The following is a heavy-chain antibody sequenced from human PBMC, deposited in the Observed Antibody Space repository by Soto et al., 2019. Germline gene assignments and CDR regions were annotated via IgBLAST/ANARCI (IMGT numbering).Heavy chain of an antibody. CDR2: ISAHNGNT. Sequence: QVHLVQSGAEVKKPGASVKVSCKASGYTFTSYGITWVRQAPGQGLEWMGWISAHNGNTDYAQKLQGRVIVARDTSTSTAYMELRSLRSDDTAVYYCARGRDGDDWGQGALVTVSS. CDR1: GYTFTSYG. V-gene: IGHV1-18*01. CDR3: ARGRDGDD. J-gene: IGHJ4*02.